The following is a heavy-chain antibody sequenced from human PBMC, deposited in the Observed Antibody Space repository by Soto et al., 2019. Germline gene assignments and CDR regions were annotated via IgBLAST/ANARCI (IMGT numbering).Heavy chain of an antibody. CDR2: ISAYNGNT. J-gene: IGHJ6*02. CDR3: AGEGTAAPRGNYYYYYGMDV. Sequence: ASVKVSCKASGYTFTSYGISWVRQAPGQGLEWMGWISAYNGNTNYAQKLQGRVTMTTDTSTSTAYMELRSLRSDDTAVYYCAGEGTAAPRGNYYYYYGMDVWGQGTTVTVSS. V-gene: IGHV1-18*01. D-gene: IGHD2-2*01. CDR1: GYTFTSYG.